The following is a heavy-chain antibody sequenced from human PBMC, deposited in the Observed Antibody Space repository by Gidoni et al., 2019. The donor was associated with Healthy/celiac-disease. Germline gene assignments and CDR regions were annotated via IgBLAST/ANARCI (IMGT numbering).Heavy chain of an antibody. V-gene: IGHV3-23*01. D-gene: IGHD6-19*01. CDR3: AKDNSVAGTDYYYGMDV. Sequence: EVQLLESGGGLVQPGGSLRLSCAASGFTFSSYAMIWVRQAPGKGLEWVSAISGSGGSTYYADSVKGRFTISRDNSKNTLYLQMNSLRAEDTAVYYCAKDNSVAGTDYYYGMDVWGQGTTVTVSS. CDR2: ISGSGGST. J-gene: IGHJ6*02. CDR1: GFTFSSYA.